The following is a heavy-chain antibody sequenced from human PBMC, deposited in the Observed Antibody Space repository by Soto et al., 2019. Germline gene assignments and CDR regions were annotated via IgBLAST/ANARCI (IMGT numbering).Heavy chain of an antibody. J-gene: IGHJ6*02. V-gene: IGHV3-49*03. CDR2: IRSKAYGGTT. Sequence: GGSLRLSCTASGFTFGDYAMSWFRQAPGKGLEWVGFIRSKAYGGTTEYAASVKGRFTISRDDSKSIAYLQMNSLKTEDTAVYYCTRDRITEGYYYYGMDVWGQGTTVTVSS. CDR3: TRDRITEGYYYYGMDV. CDR1: GFTFGDYA.